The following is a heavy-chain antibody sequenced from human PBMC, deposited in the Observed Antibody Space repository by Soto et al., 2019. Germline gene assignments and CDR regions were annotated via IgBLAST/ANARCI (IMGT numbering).Heavy chain of an antibody. CDR3: ARDRGDSYGPRVFDV. J-gene: IGHJ3*01. V-gene: IGHV4-59*01. Sequence: SETLSLTCTVSGGSISSYHWNWIRRPPGRGLEWIGHVYYTGSTNYNPSLNSRVTISVDTSKSQFSLKLSSVTAADTAVYYCARDRGDSYGPRVFDVWGPGAMVPV. CDR2: VYYTGST. CDR1: GGSISSYH. D-gene: IGHD5-18*01.